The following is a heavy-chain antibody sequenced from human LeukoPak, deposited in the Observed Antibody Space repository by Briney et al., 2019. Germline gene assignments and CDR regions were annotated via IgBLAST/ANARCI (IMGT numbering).Heavy chain of an antibody. D-gene: IGHD3-22*01. CDR2: ISSNGGST. V-gene: IGHV3-64*04. CDR3: AKASYYDGGGRREYYFDS. Sequence: GGSLRLSCSASGFTFSSYAMHWVRQAPGKGLEYVSAISSNGGSTYYADSVKGRFTISRDNSKNTLYLQMNSLGAEDTAVYYCAKASYYDGGGRREYYFDSWGRGTLVTVSS. J-gene: IGHJ4*02. CDR1: GFTFSSYA.